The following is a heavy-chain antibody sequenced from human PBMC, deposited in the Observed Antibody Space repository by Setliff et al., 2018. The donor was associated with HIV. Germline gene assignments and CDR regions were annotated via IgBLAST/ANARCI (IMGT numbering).Heavy chain of an antibody. D-gene: IGHD1-26*01. CDR2: IIPMFGTL. J-gene: IGHJ3*02. V-gene: IGHV1-69*05. CDR3: ARGHSHGYGYSGSYGPFDI. CDR1: GGTFSSYA. Sequence: SVKVFCKASGGTFSSYAINWVRQAPGQGLQWMGGIIPMFGTLNFAQKFQGRVTVSTDDSTSTAYMELNSLRSEDTAVYYCARGHSHGYGYSGSYGPFDIWGQGTMVTVSS.